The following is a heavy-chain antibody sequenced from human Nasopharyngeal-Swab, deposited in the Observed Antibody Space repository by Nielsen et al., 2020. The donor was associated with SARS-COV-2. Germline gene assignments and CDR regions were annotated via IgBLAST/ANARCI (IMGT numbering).Heavy chain of an antibody. Sequence: VRQMPWKGLEWVGRIGDKDRNYATTYGASVQGRFTISRDDSKNTAFLQMDSLKTEDTALYYCTTDFYFDYWGQGTLVTVSS. CDR3: TTDFYFDY. V-gene: IGHV3-73*01. J-gene: IGHJ4*02. CDR2: IGDKDRNYAT.